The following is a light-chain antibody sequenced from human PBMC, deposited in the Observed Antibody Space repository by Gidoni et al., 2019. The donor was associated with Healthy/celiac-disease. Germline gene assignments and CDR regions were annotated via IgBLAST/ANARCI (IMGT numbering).Light chain of an antibody. CDR3: QQYNSYSSRT. CDR1: QSISSW. CDR2: DAS. Sequence: DIQMTQSPSTLSASVGDRVTITCRASQSISSWLAWYQQKPGKAPKLLIYDASSLESGVPSRFSGSGSGTEFTLTISSLQPYDSATYYCQQYNSYSSRTFGQGTKVEIK. J-gene: IGKJ1*01. V-gene: IGKV1-5*01.